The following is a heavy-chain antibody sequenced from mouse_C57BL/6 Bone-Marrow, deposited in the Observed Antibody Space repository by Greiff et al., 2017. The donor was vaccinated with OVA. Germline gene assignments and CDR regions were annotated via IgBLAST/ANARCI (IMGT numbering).Heavy chain of an antibody. CDR1: GFSLTSYG. V-gene: IGHV2-6-1*01. D-gene: IGHD2-4*01. J-gene: IGHJ1*03. CDR2: IWRDGST. Sequence: VQRVESGPGLVAPSQSLSITCTVSGFSLTSYGVHWVRQPPGQGLEWLVVIWRDGSTTYNSALNSRLSISKDNSKSQVFLKRNSLETDATDMYDCARHGGLPWYFDVWGTGTTVTVSA. CDR3: ARHGGLPWYFDV.